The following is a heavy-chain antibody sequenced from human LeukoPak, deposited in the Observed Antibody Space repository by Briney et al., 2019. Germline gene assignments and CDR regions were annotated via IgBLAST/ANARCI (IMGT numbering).Heavy chain of an antibody. J-gene: IGHJ5*02. D-gene: IGHD3-3*01. V-gene: IGHV3-23*01. CDR2: ISGSGGST. Sequence: GGSLRLSCAASGFTFSSYAMSWVRQAPGKGLEWVSAISGSGGSTYYADSVKGRFTISRDNSKNTLYLQMNSLRAEDTAVYYCAKGRRITIFGVVSYRWFDPWGQGTLVTASS. CDR1: GFTFSSYA. CDR3: AKGRRITIFGVVSYRWFDP.